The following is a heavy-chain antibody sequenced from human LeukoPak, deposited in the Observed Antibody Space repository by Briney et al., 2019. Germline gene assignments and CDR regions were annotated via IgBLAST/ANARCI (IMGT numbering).Heavy chain of an antibody. CDR3: ASRPGTVTHGWWFDP. CDR2: IYSDGTT. J-gene: IGHJ5*02. V-gene: IGHV3-66*02. D-gene: IGHD4-11*01. CDR1: GFTVSSNY. Sequence: GGSLRLSCAASGFTVSSNYMTWVRQAPGKGLEWVSVIYSDGTTYYADSVKGRFTISRDNLKNMLYLEMNSLRTEDTAVYYCASRPGTVTHGWWFDPWGQGTLVTVSS.